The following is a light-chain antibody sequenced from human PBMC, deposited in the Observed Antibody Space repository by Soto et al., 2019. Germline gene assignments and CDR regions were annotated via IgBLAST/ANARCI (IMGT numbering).Light chain of an antibody. CDR1: SSNIGAGYD. Sequence: QSVLTQPPSVSAAPGQRVTISCSGSSSNIGAGYDVHWYQQLPGTAPKLLIFGNTKRPSGVPDRFSGSKSGSSASLAITGLQAEDEADYYCQSTSLSDFHVFGTGTKGTVL. CDR3: QSTSLSDFHV. V-gene: IGLV1-40*01. CDR2: GNT. J-gene: IGLJ1*01.